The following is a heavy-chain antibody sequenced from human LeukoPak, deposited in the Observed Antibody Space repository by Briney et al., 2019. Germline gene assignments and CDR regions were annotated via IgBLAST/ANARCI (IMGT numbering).Heavy chain of an antibody. V-gene: IGHV3-48*04. CDR2: ISSSSSTI. CDR1: GFTFSSYS. J-gene: IGHJ4*02. Sequence: GSLRLSCAASGFTFSSYSMNWVRQAPGKGLEWVSYISSSSSTIYYADSVKGRFTISRDNAKNSLYLQMNSLRAEDTAVYYCAKDSLRVGPGDRVGDYWGQGTLVTVSS. D-gene: IGHD1-26*01. CDR3: AKDSLRVGPGDRVGDY.